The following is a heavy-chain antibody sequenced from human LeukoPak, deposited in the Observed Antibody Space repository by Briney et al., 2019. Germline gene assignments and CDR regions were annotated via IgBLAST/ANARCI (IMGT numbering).Heavy chain of an antibody. CDR2: IYYSGST. CDR3: ARVVLTASAFDI. Sequence: SETLSLTCTVSGHSISSYYWSWIRQPPGKGLEWIGFIYYSGSTNYNPSLKSRVTISVDTSKNQFSLKLSSVTAADTAVYYCARVVLTASAFDIWGQGTMVTVSS. V-gene: IGHV4-59*01. J-gene: IGHJ3*02. CDR1: GHSISSYY. D-gene: IGHD2-21*02.